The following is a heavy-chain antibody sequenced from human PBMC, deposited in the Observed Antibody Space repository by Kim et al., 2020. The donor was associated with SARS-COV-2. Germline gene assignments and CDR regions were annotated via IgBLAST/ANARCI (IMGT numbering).Heavy chain of an antibody. CDR1: GFTFSSYE. CDR3: ASTGSGRGNYFDY. CDR2: ISSRGMTK. D-gene: IGHD2-15*01. J-gene: IGHJ4*02. Sequence: GGSLRLSCAASGFTFSSYEMNWVRQAPGKGLEWVSYISSRGMTKYYADSVKGRFTISRDNDKNSVYLQMNSLRAEDTAVYYCASTGSGRGNYFDYWGQGILVTVS. V-gene: IGHV3-48*03.